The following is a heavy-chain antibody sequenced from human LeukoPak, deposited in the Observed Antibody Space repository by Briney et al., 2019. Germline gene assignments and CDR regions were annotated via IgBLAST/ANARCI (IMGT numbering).Heavy chain of an antibody. CDR1: GGSFSGYY. CDR2: INHSGST. D-gene: IGHD6-25*01. CDR3: ARGSGFDY. V-gene: IGHV4-34*01. J-gene: IGHJ4*02. Sequence: PSETLSFTCAVYGGSFSGYYWSWIRQPPGKGLEWIGEINHSGSTNYNPSPKSRVPISVDTSKNQFSLKLSSVTAADTAVYYCARGSGFDYWGQGTLVTVSS.